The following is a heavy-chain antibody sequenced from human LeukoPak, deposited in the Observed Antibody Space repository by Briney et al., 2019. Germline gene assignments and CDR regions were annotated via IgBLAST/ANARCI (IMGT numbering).Heavy chain of an antibody. D-gene: IGHD1-26*01. CDR2: ISSTGSYI. V-gene: IGHV3-21*01. Sequence: PGGSLRLSCEASGFIFNSYGMNWVRQAPGRGLEWVSSISSTGSYIFYADSVKGRFTISRDDAKNSVYLQMNTLRAEDTGIYYCAMSEGGSENYWGQGILVAVSS. CDR1: GFIFNSYG. CDR3: AMSEGGSENY. J-gene: IGHJ4*02.